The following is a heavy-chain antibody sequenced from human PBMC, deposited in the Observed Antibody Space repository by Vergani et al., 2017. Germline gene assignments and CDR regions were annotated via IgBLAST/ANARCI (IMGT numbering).Heavy chain of an antibody. Sequence: QVQLVQSGAEVKKPGSSVKVSCKASGGTFSSYTISWVRQAPGQGLEWMGRIIPILGIANYAQKFQGRVTMTRDTSISTAYMELSRLRSDDTAVYYCARDSTAVTIFGVVINGGGWFDPWGQGTLVTVSS. J-gene: IGHJ5*02. CDR3: ARDSTAVTIFGVVINGGGWFDP. CDR1: GGTFSSYT. D-gene: IGHD3-3*01. CDR2: IIPILGIA. V-gene: IGHV1-69*08.